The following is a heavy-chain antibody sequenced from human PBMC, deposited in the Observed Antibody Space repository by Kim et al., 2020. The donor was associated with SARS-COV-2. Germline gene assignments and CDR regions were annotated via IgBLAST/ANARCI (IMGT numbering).Heavy chain of an antibody. D-gene: IGHD3-3*01. CDR3: ARRIATSGTDGFDI. J-gene: IGHJ3*02. V-gene: IGHV5-51*01. Sequence: GESLKISCKGSGYNFATYWIGWVRQMPAKGLEWMGIIYSGDSDTRYSPSFQGQVTISADKSINTAYLQWSSLRASDTAMYYCARRIATSGTDGFDIWGQGTMVTVSP. CDR1: GYNFATYW. CDR2: IYSGDSDT.